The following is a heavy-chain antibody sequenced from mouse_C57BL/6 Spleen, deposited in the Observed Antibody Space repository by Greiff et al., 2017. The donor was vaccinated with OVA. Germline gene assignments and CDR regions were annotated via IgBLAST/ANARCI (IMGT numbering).Heavy chain of an antibody. Sequence: QVQLQQPGAELVRPGSSVKLSCKASGYTFTSYWMDWVKQRPGQGLEWIGNIYPSDSETHYNQKFKDKATLTVDKSSSTAYMQLSSLTSEDSAVYYCARRGTVGATDYWYFDVWGTGTTVTVSS. J-gene: IGHJ1*03. CDR3: ARRGTVGATDYWYFDV. D-gene: IGHD1-1*01. CDR1: GYTFTSYW. CDR2: IYPSDSET. V-gene: IGHV1-61*01.